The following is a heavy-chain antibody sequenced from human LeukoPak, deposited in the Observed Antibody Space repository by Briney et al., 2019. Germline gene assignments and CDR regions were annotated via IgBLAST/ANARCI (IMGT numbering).Heavy chain of an antibody. CDR3: AHKTYYDFWSGYYPDY. D-gene: IGHD3-3*01. Sequence: SGPTLVKPTRTLKLTCTFSGFSLSTSGVGVGWIRQPPGKALEWLALIYWNDDKRYSPSLKSRLTITKDTSKNQVVLTMTNMDPVDTATYYCAHKTYYDFWSGYYPDYWGQGTLVTVSS. CDR1: GFSLSTSGVG. J-gene: IGHJ4*02. CDR2: IYWNDDK. V-gene: IGHV2-5*01.